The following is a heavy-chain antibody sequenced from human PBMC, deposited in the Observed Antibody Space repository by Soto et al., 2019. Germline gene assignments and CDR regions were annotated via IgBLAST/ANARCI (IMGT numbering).Heavy chain of an antibody. D-gene: IGHD6-13*01. J-gene: IGHJ4*02. CDR1: GFTFSNYA. V-gene: IGHV3-23*01. Sequence: EVQLLESGGGLVQPGGSLRLSCAASGFTFSNYAMSWVRQAPGKGLELVSAISGSGSSTYYADSVKGRFTISRDNSKNTLYLRMNSLRAEDTAVYYCAKDPPRSAAGFDYWGQGTLVTVSS. CDR3: AKDPPRSAAGFDY. CDR2: ISGSGSST.